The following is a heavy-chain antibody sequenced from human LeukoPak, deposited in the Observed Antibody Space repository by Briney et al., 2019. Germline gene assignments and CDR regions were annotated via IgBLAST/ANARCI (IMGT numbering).Heavy chain of an antibody. CDR3: ARDGTVTAGPFDP. Sequence: GGSLRLSCAASGLTVSSTYMSWVRQTPGKGLEWVSVIYSGGSTYYADSVKGRFTISRDNSKNTLYLQMNSLTAEDTAVYYCARDGTVTAGPFDPWGGGTLVTVSS. CDR2: IYSGGST. J-gene: IGHJ5*02. V-gene: IGHV3-66*01. D-gene: IGHD4-17*01. CDR1: GLTVSSTY.